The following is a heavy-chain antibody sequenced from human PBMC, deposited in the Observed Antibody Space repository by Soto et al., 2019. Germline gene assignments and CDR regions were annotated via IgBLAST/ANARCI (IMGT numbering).Heavy chain of an antibody. CDR3: TRANWYSEY. J-gene: IGHJ4*02. Sequence: QVQLQESGPGLVKPSETLSLTCTVSGGSISNHYWSWIRQPPGKGLEWIGYIYYNGNTNYNPPLKRRVTMSVDTSKNQISLKLSSVTAADTVVYYCTRANWYSEYWGQGTLVTVSS. CDR1: GGSISNHY. V-gene: IGHV4-59*11. D-gene: IGHD7-27*01. CDR2: IYYNGNT.